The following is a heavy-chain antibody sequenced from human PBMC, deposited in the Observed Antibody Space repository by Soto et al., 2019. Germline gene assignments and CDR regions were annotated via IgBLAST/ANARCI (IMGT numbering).Heavy chain of an antibody. CDR1: GYTFTSYG. CDR2: ISAYNGNT. Sequence: QVQLVQSGAEVKKPGASVKVSCKASGYTFTSYGISWVRQAPGQGLEWMGWISAYNGNTNYAQKLQGRVTMTTDTSTSTAYMELRGLRSDDTAVYYCARDQYYDILTGHNWFDPWGQGTLVTVSS. CDR3: ARDQYYDILTGHNWFDP. V-gene: IGHV1-18*01. D-gene: IGHD3-9*01. J-gene: IGHJ5*02.